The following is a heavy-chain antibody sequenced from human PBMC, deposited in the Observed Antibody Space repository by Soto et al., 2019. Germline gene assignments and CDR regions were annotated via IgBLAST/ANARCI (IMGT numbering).Heavy chain of an antibody. CDR2: INHSGST. V-gene: IGHV4-34*01. D-gene: IGHD2-2*01. CDR3: ARGVYCSSTSCYWGMDV. CDR1: GGSLSGYY. J-gene: IGHJ6*02. Sequence: PSETLSLTCAVYGGSLSGYYWSWIRQPPGKGLEWSGEINHSGSTNYNPSLKSRVTISVDTSKNQFSLKLSSMTAADTAVYYCARGVYCSSTSCYWGMDVWGQGTTVT.